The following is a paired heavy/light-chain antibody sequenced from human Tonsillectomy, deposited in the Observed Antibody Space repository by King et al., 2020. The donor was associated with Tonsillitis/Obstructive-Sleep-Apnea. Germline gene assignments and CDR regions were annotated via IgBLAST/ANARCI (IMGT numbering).Light chain of an antibody. Sequence: SYDLSQPPSVSVSPGQTARITCSGDKLGDKDACWYQQKPGQSPVLIIYEDNKRPSGIPERFSGSNSGNTATLTIRGTQAMDEADYYCQAWDSSTFYVFGTGTKVTVL. J-gene: IGLJ1*01. CDR1: KLGDKD. V-gene: IGLV3-1*01. CDR3: QAWDSSTFYV. CDR2: EDN.
Heavy chain of an antibody. J-gene: IGHJ6*02. CDR2: IAYDGSNK. Sequence: QVQLVESGGGVVQPGRSLRLSCAASGFTFSGYAMHWVRQAPGKGLECVAVIAYDGSNKNYADSVKGRFTISRDNSKNTLYLQMSSLRVEDTAVYYCARAPGIAAATINYYYGLDVWGQGTTVTVSS. CDR1: GFTFSGYA. D-gene: IGHD6-13*01. V-gene: IGHV3-30*04. CDR3: ARAPGIAAATINYYYGLDV.